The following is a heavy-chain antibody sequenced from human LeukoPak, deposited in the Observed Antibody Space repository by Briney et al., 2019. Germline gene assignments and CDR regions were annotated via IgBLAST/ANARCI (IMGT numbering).Heavy chain of an antibody. D-gene: IGHD5-18*01. CDR1: GFTFSSYA. CDR2: ISGSGDST. Sequence: SGGSLRLSCAASGFTFSSYALSWVRQAPGKGLEWVSAISGSGDSTYYTDSVKGRFTISKDNSKNTLYLQMNSLRAGDTAVYYCAKDCVSSYGPRHAFEIWGQGTMVTVSS. V-gene: IGHV3-23*01. CDR3: AKDCVSSYGPRHAFEI. J-gene: IGHJ3*02.